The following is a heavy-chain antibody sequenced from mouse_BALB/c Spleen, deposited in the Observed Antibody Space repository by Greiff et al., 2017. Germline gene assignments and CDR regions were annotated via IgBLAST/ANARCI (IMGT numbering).Heavy chain of an antibody. CDR1: GYSITSDYA. D-gene: IGHD1-2*01. J-gene: IGHJ3*01. CDR2: ISYSGST. Sequence: VQLQQSGPGLVKPSQSLSLTCTVTGYSITSDYAWNWIRQFPGNKLEWMGYISYSGSTSYNPSLKSRISITRDTSKNQFFLQLNSVTTEDTATYYCAREGVGLRLFAYWGQGTLVTVSA. CDR3: AREGVGLRLFAY. V-gene: IGHV3-2*02.